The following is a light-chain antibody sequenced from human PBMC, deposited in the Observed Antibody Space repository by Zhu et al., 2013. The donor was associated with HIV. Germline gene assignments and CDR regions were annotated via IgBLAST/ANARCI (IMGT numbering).Light chain of an antibody. J-gene: IGKJ4*01. Sequence: DIQMTQSPSTLSASVGDRVTITCRASQSISSWLAWYQQKPGKAPKLLIYKASSLESGVPSRFSGSGSGTDFTLTISSLEPEDFAVYYCQQRSNSTFGGGTKVEIK. CDR1: QSISSW. V-gene: IGKV1-5*03. CDR2: KAS. CDR3: QQRSNST.